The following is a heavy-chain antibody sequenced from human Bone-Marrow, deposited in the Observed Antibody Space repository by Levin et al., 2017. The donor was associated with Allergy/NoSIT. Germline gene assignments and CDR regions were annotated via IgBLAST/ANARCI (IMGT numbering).Heavy chain of an antibody. CDR2: ISYDGDTK. Sequence: GESLKISCAASGFTINTYIFHWVRQAPGKGLEWVAVISYDGDTKYYADHVNGRPTIPRDKPETTEKLQMNSMRAEDTAVYYCASDQIQRGANVGTGDNWGHGTRVTVSS. CDR1: GFTINTYI. J-gene: IGHJ3*02. CDR3: ASDQIQRGANVGTGDN. V-gene: IGHV3-30-3*01. D-gene: IGHD3/OR15-3a*01.